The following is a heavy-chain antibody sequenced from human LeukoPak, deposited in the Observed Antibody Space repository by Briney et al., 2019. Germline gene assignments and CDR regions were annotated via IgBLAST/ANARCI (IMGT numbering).Heavy chain of an antibody. V-gene: IGHV4-39*07. Sequence: PSETLSLTCTVSGGSISSSSHYWGWIRQPPGKGLEWIGSISNSGSTYYNPSLKSRVTISVDTSKNQFSLELSSVTAADTAVYYCARGPMGYDFWSGYLGWFDPWGQVTLVTVSS. J-gene: IGHJ5*02. CDR1: GGSISSSSHY. CDR3: ARGPMGYDFWSGYLGWFDP. D-gene: IGHD3-3*01. CDR2: ISNSGST.